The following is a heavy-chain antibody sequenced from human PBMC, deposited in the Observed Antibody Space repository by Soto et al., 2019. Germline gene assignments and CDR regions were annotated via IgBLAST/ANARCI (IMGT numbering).Heavy chain of an antibody. CDR3: GRELLSAAAGWGSDY. Sequence: QVQLVQSGAEVKKPGSSVKVSCRASGGTFSSYAISWVRQAPGQGLEWVGGIIPIFGTANYAQKFQGRVTISADEPTSRSYMELSSLRSEDTAVYYCGRELLSAAAGWGSDYWGQGTLVTVSS. V-gene: IGHV1-69*01. J-gene: IGHJ4*02. CDR1: GGTFSSYA. CDR2: IIPIFGTA. D-gene: IGHD6-13*01.